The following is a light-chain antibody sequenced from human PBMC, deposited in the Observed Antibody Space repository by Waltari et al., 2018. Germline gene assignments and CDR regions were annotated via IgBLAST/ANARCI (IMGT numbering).Light chain of an antibody. CDR2: SNN. CDR3: AAWDDSLNGWV. CDR1: SSNLGSNT. V-gene: IGLV1-44*01. J-gene: IGLJ3*02. Sequence: QSVLTQPPSASGTPGQRVTISCSGSSSNLGSNTVHWYQQLPGTAPKLLISSNNQRPSGVPDRFSGSKSGTSASLAISGLQSEDEADYYCAAWDDSLNGWVFGGGTKLTVL.